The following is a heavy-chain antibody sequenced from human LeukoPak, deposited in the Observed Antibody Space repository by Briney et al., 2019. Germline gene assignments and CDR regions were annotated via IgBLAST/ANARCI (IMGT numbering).Heavy chain of an antibody. V-gene: IGHV4-59*08. CDR2: ISYSGST. CDR3: ARRGRAAGKYGGYEYWYFDY. J-gene: IGHJ4*02. D-gene: IGHD5-12*01. Sequence: SETLSLICTVSGGSISHYYWSWVRQTPGKGLEYIGYISYSGSTDHNPPLKSRVTISLDTSKNRFSLQLSSVTAADTAVYYCARRGRAAGKYGGYEYWYFDYWGQGTLVTVSS. CDR1: GGSISHYY.